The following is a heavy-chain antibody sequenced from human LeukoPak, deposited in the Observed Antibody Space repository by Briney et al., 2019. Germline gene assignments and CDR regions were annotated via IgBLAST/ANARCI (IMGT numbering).Heavy chain of an antibody. D-gene: IGHD6-19*01. CDR2: ISYDGSNK. Sequence: GGSLRLSCAASGFTFSSYAMHWVRQAPGKGLEWVAVISYDGSNKYYADSVKGRFTISRDNSKSTLYLQMNSLRAEDTAVYYCAKVRWDNSGWYYLDYRGQGTLVTVSS. J-gene: IGHJ4*02. V-gene: IGHV3-30*04. CDR1: GFTFSSYA. CDR3: AKVRWDNSGWYYLDY.